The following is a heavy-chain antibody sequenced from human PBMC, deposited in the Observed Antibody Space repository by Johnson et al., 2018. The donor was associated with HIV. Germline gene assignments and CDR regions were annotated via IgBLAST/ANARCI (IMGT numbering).Heavy chain of an antibody. J-gene: IGHJ3*02. CDR3: ARAVYSSTSSSAFDI. CDR1: GFTVSSYD. Sequence: EVQLMESGGGVVRPGGSMRLSCAASGFTVSSYDMHWVRQSTGKGLEWVSAIGTAGDTYYPGSVKGRFTISRDNAKNTMYLQMNSLRAEDTAVYYCARAVYSSTSSSAFDIWGQGTMVTVSS. V-gene: IGHV3-13*01. CDR2: IGTAGDT. D-gene: IGHD6-19*01.